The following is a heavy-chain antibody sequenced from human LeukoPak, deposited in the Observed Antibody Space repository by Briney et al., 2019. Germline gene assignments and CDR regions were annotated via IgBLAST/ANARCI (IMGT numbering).Heavy chain of an antibody. CDR1: GFSFTGVW. CDR2: IKYDGSEK. Sequence: GGSLRLSCVASGFSFTGVWMNWVRQAPGKGLEWVANIKYDGSEKYYADSVKGRCTISRDNTKNSLDLQMNSLRAEDTAVYYCAREEYRAFDYWGQGALVTVSS. CDR3: AREEYRAFDY. V-gene: IGHV3-7*03. D-gene: IGHD5-18*01. J-gene: IGHJ4*02.